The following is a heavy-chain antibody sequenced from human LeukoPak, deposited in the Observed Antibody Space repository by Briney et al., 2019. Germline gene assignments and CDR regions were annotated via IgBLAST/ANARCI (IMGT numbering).Heavy chain of an antibody. Sequence: SETLSLTCTVSGYSISSGYYWGWIRQPPGKGLEWIGSIYHSGSTYYNPSLKSRVTISVDTSKNHFSLKLTSVTAADTAVYYCVRVPTTVDNYYMDVWGKGTTVTVSS. CDR3: VRVPTTVDNYYMDV. J-gene: IGHJ6*03. D-gene: IGHD4-11*01. CDR1: GYSISSGYY. CDR2: IYHSGST. V-gene: IGHV4-38-2*02.